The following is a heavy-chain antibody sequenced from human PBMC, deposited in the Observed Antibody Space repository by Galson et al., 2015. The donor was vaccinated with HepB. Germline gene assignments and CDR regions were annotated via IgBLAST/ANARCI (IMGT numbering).Heavy chain of an antibody. CDR3: ARDASRPGYSSSWDYYYYYGMDV. J-gene: IGHJ6*02. D-gene: IGHD6-13*01. V-gene: IGHV1-18*04. CDR2: ISAYNGNT. Sequence: SVKVSCKASGYTFTSYGISWVRQAPGQGLEWMGWISAYNGNTNYAQRLQGRVTMTTDTSTSTAYMELRSLRSDDTAVYYCARDASRPGYSSSWDYYYYYGMDVWGQGTTVTVSS. CDR1: GYTFTSYG.